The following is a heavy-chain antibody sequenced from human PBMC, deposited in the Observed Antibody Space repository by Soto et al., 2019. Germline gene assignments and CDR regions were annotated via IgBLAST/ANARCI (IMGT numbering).Heavy chain of an antibody. Sequence: SETLSLTCAVPGGSFSDNYWTWFRQPPNKGLEWIGEISPSGTTKYIPSLWSRATISVDTSKNQFSLKVTSVTAADTAVYYCATSLWFGTQPEIWGRGTLVTVS. CDR2: ISPSGTT. CDR1: GGSFSDNY. V-gene: IGHV4-34*01. D-gene: IGHD3-10*01. J-gene: IGHJ4*02. CDR3: ATSLWFGTQPEI.